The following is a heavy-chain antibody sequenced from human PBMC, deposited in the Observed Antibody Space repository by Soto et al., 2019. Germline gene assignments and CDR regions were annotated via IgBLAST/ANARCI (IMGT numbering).Heavy chain of an antibody. V-gene: IGHV4-38-2*01. D-gene: IGHD6-13*01. CDR3: AGARIVAAGTIIDY. CDR2: IYHTGNT. J-gene: IGHJ4*02. Sequence: SETLSLTCAVSGYSISGGYYGGWIRQPPGKGLEWIGSIYHTGNTYYSPSLESRVTISVDTSKSHFSLRLTSVTAADTAVYYCAGARIVAAGTIIDYWGQGTLVTVSS. CDR1: GYSISGGYY.